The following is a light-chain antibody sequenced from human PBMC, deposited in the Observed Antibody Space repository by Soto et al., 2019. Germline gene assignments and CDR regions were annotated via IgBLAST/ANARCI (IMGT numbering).Light chain of an antibody. CDR3: QQRSNWPPEFT. CDR2: DAF. CDR1: QSVTSY. J-gene: IGKJ2*01. V-gene: IGKV3-11*01. Sequence: DIVLTQSPAYLSLSPGERVTLSCRASQSVTSYFAWYQQKPGQTPRLLIYDAFNRATGTPDRFSGSGSGTDFTLTISSLEPEDSAVYYCQQRSNWPPEFTFGQGTRVEIK.